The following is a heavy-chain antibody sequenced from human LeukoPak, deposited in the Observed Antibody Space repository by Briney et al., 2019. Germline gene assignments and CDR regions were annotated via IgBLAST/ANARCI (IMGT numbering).Heavy chain of an antibody. D-gene: IGHD3-22*01. J-gene: IGHJ4*02. V-gene: IGHV5-51*01. Sequence: RGESLKISCKGSGYSFTSYWIGWVRQMPGKGLEWMGIIYPGDSDTRYSPSFQGQVTISAGKSISTAYLQWSSLKASDTAMYYCARYVSEYYDSSGTGYYFDYWGQGTLVTVSS. CDR2: IYPGDSDT. CDR1: GYSFTSYW. CDR3: ARYVSEYYDSSGTGYYFDY.